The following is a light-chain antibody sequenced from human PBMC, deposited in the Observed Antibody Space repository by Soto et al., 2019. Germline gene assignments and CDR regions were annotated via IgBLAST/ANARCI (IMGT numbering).Light chain of an antibody. Sequence: QSALAQPASISGSPGQSITISCTGTSSDFGDYNYVSWYQHHPGKAPKVMIYEVTNRPSGVSNRFSGSKSGNTASLTISGLQAEDEADYYCSSFTSTSTLVFGTGTKVTVL. V-gene: IGLV2-14*01. CDR3: SSFTSTSTLV. J-gene: IGLJ1*01. CDR2: EVT. CDR1: SSDFGDYNY.